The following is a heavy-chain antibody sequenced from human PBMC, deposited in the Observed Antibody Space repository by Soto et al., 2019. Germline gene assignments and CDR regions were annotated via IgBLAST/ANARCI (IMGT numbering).Heavy chain of an antibody. J-gene: IGHJ4*02. D-gene: IGHD6-13*01. V-gene: IGHV4-39*01. CDR3: ARPDSSSWAAPFGS. CDR1: GASIYNGGYF. Sequence: SETLSLTCSVSGASIYNGGYFWSWIRQSPGKGLQWIGNSSYTGNTYFNPSLRSRVTISFDTSKNQFSLRLTSVTASDTAVYYCARPDSSSWAAPFGSWGQGTLVTVSS. CDR2: SSYTGNT.